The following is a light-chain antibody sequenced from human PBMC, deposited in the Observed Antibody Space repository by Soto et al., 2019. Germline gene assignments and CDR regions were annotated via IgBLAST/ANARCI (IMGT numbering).Light chain of an antibody. Sequence: QSALTQPPSASGSPGQSVTISCTGTSSDVGGYNYVSWYQQHPGKAPKLMISEVSKRPSGVPDRFSGSKSGNTASLTVSGLQAEEEADYYCSSFSSNHTLVFGGGTKLTVL. J-gene: IGLJ2*01. CDR3: SSFSSNHTLV. CDR2: EVS. CDR1: SSDVGGYNY. V-gene: IGLV2-8*01.